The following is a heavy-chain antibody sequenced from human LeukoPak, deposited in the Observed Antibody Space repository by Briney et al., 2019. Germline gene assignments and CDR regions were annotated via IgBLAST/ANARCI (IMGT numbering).Heavy chain of an antibody. V-gene: IGHV1-69*05. CDR1: GGTFSSYA. J-gene: IGHJ3*02. D-gene: IGHD3-22*01. Sequence: ASVKVSCKASGGTFSSYAIGWVRQAPGRGLEWMGGIIPIFGTANYAQKFQGRVTITTDESTSTAYMELSSLRSEDTAVYYCARYDSSGYDAFDIWGQGTLVTVSS. CDR3: ARYDSSGYDAFDI. CDR2: IIPIFGTA.